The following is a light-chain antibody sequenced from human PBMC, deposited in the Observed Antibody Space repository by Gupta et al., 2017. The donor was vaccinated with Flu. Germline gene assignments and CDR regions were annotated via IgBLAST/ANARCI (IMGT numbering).Light chain of an antibody. CDR1: SSNIGAGYA. V-gene: IGLV1-40*01. CDR2: YTK. Sequence: QSVLTQPPSVSGAPGQRITTTCTGSSSNIGAGYAVPWYQPLPYAAPTLLIFYTKNRPSGVPARFSGSTSGASASLAISXLXYEEEAXYYCQSYDNSLSGSYVFGTGTKVTVL. J-gene: IGLJ1*01. CDR3: QSYDNSLSGSYV.